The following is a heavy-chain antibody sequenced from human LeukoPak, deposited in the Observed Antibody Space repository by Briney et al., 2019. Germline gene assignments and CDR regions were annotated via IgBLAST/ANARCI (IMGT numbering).Heavy chain of an antibody. J-gene: IGHJ4*02. D-gene: IGHD6-13*01. Sequence: GGSLRLSCAAFGFPLSSYAMSWVRQAPGKGLEWVSRINHDGLSANYADSVKGRFTISRDNAKNTLYLQMDSLRAEDSAVYYCTRDGNGLGYWGQGTLVTVSS. CDR1: GFPLSSYA. V-gene: IGHV3-74*01. CDR3: TRDGNGLGY. CDR2: INHDGLSA.